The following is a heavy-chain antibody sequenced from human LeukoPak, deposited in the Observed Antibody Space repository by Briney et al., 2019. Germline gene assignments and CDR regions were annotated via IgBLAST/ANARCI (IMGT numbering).Heavy chain of an antibody. CDR2: IYYSGST. CDR3: ARGRIAAAGIGVMDWFDP. CDR1: GGSIGSSSYY. J-gene: IGHJ5*02. Sequence: SETLSLTCTVSGGSIGSSSYYWGWIRQPPGKGLEWIGSIYYSGSTYYNPSLKSRVTISVDTSKNQFSLKLSSVTAADTAAYYCARGRIAAAGIGVMDWFDPWGQGTLVTVSS. V-gene: IGHV4-39*07. D-gene: IGHD6-13*01.